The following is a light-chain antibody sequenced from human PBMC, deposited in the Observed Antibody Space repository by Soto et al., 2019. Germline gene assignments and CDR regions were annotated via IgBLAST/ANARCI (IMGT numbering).Light chain of an antibody. V-gene: IGKV3-15*01. CDR3: HQYDDGPYT. CDR1: QSVSSN. J-gene: IGKJ2*01. CDR2: GAS. Sequence: EIVMTQSPATLSMSPGERATLSCRASQSVSSNVAWYQQIPGQTPRLLIYGASTRATGVPVRFSGSASGTEFTLTISGLQSEDFAVYYCHQYDDGPYTFGQGTKVDIK.